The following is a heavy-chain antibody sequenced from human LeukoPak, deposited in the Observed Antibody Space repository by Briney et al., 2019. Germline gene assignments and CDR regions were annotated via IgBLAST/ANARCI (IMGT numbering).Heavy chain of an antibody. CDR3: ARREVTYSSSFFEF. D-gene: IGHD6-13*01. CDR2: IFYSGST. V-gene: IGHV4-39*01. J-gene: IGHJ4*02. Sequence: SETLSLTCTVSVGSISGGKDFWGWIRQPPGKGLEWIGSIFYSGSTYYNPSLKSRVTISVDTSRNEFSLKVMSATVADTAVYYCARREVTYSSSFFEFWGQGALVTVSS. CDR1: VGSISGGKDF.